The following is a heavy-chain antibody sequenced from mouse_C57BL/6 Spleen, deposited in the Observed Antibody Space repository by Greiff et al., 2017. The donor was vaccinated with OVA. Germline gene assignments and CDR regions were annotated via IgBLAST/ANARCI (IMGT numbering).Heavy chain of an antibody. CDR1: GYTFTDYE. D-gene: IGHD2-2*01. CDR3: TRERGYDGY. V-gene: IGHV1-15*01. Sequence: VQLQQSGAELVRPGASVTLSCKASGYTFTDYEMHWVKQTPVHGLEWIGAIDPETGGTAYNQKFKGKAILTADKSSSTAYMELRSLTSEDSAVYYCTRERGYDGYWGQGTTHTVSS. CDR2: IDPETGGT. J-gene: IGHJ2*01.